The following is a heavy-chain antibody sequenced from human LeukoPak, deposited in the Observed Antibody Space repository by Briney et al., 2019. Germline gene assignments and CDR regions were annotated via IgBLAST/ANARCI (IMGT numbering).Heavy chain of an antibody. CDR2: IYYTGST. CDR1: GGSVSTSSYS. J-gene: IGHJ5*02. V-gene: IGHV4-39*07. CDR3: ARATYYYDSSGLPRVNWFDP. D-gene: IGHD3-22*01. Sequence: SETLSLTCTVSGGSVSTSSYSWGWIRQPPGKGLEWIGTIYYTGSTNYNPSLKSRVTISVDTSKNQFSLKLSSVTAADTAVYYCARATYYYDSSGLPRVNWFDPWGQGTLVTVSS.